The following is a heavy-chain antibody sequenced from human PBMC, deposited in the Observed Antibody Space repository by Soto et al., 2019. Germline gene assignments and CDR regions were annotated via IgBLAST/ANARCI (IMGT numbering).Heavy chain of an antibody. D-gene: IGHD4-17*01. V-gene: IGHV4-30-2*01. CDR2: IYHSGGT. J-gene: IGHJ5*02. CDR3: ARTMTKSGWFDP. CDR1: GGTITIGGYS. Sequence: SETLSLTCAVSGGTITIGGYSLSWIRQPPGKGLEWIGYIYHSGGTYYNPSLKSRVTLSIDRTKKQFSLKLKSVTAADTAVYFCARTMTKSGWFDPWGQGNXAPVSS.